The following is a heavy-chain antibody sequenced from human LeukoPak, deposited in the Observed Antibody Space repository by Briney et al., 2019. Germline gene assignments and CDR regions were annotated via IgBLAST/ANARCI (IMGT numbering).Heavy chain of an antibody. D-gene: IGHD4-23*01. CDR3: ATGLRWYPFQH. CDR2: ISGSGGST. J-gene: IGHJ1*01. CDR1: GFTFSSYA. Sequence: GGSLRLSCAVSGFTFSSYAMSWVRQAPGKGLEWVSAISGSGGSTYYADSVKGRFTISRDNSKNTLYLQMNSLRAEDTAVYYCATGLRWYPFQHWGQGTLVTVSS. V-gene: IGHV3-23*01.